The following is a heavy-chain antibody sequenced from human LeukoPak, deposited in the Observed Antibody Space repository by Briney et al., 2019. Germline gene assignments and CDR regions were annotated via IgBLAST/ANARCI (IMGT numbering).Heavy chain of an antibody. J-gene: IGHJ6*02. V-gene: IGHV3-21*01. D-gene: IGHD2-2*01. CDR2: ISSSSSYI. Sequence: PGGSLRLTCAASGFTFSSYWMSWVRQAPGKGLEWVSSISSSSSYIYYADSMKGRFTVSRDNANNSLFLQMNSLRAEDTAVYYCARERLVVVGDAYYYYGMDVWGQGTTVTVSS. CDR3: ARERLVVVGDAYYYYGMDV. CDR1: GFTFSSYW.